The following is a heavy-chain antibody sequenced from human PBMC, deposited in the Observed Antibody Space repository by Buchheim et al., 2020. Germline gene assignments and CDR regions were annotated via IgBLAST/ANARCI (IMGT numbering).Heavy chain of an antibody. Sequence: EVQLLESGGGLVQPGGSLRLSCAASGFTFSSYAMSWVRQAPGKGLEWVSAISGSGGSTYYADSVQGRFTISRTHSKNTLYLQMNGLRAEETAEYYGAKDKVGGYYGSVALFDYGGQGTL. J-gene: IGHJ4*02. CDR2: ISGSGGST. CDR3: AKDKVGGYYGSVALFDY. D-gene: IGHD3-10*01. CDR1: GFTFSSYA. V-gene: IGHV3-23*01.